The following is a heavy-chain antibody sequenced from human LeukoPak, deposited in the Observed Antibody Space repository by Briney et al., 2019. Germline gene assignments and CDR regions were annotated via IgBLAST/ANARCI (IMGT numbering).Heavy chain of an antibody. CDR2: IYYSGST. Sequence: PSETLSLTCTVSGGSISSSSYYWGWIRQPPGKGLEWIGSIYYSGSTYYNPSLKSRVTISVDTSKNQFSLKLSSVSADDTVLQCYLVTGYYMYYFDLWGGETLVSVSS. J-gene: IGHJ4*02. CDR1: GGSISSSSYY. D-gene: IGHD3-9*01. V-gene: IGHV4-39*01. CDR3: LVTGYYMYYFDL.